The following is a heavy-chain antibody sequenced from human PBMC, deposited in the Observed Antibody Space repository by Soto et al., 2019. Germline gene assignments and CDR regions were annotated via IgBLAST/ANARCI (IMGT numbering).Heavy chain of an antibody. Sequence: QVQLVQSGAEVKKPGSSVKVSCKASGGTFSSYTISWVRQAPGQGLEWMGSIIPILGIANYAQKFQGRVTITADKSTSTADMELSSLRSEDTAVYYCARANQSCAFDIWGQGTMVTVSS. D-gene: IGHD2-2*01. CDR1: GGTFSSYT. CDR3: ARANQSCAFDI. V-gene: IGHV1-69*02. CDR2: IIPILGIA. J-gene: IGHJ3*02.